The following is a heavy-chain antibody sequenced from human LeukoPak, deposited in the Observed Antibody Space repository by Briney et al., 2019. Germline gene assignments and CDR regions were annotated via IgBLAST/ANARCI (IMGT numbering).Heavy chain of an antibody. CDR2: IWYDGSNK. J-gene: IGHJ4*02. CDR1: GFTISTYW. D-gene: IGHD2-21*02. CDR3: ARDQVAYCGGDCYPAFDY. V-gene: IGHV3-33*08. Sequence: GGSLRLSCTASGFTISTYWMSWVRQAPGKGLEWVAVIWYDGSNKYYADSVKGRFTISRDNSKSALYLQMNSLRAEDTAVYYCARDQVAYCGGDCYPAFDYWGQGTLVTVSS.